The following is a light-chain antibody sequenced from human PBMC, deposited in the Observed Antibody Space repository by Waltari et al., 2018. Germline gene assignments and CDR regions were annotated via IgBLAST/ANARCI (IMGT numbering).Light chain of an antibody. Sequence: SVLTQPPSASGPPGQRVTISCYGRSSNIGNNYLSCYQQFPGTAPKLLIYRHKQRPSGAPDRYTGSKSGTSAALAINGLRSEDEADYYCAAWDDSLNGVVFGGGTKLTVL. J-gene: IGLJ2*01. V-gene: IGLV1-47*01. CDR3: AAWDDSLNGVV. CDR2: RHK. CDR1: SSNIGNNY.